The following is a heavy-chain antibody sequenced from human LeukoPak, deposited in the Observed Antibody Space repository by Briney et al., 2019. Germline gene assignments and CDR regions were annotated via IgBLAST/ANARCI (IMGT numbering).Heavy chain of an antibody. V-gene: IGHV3-7*01. CDR2: IKQDESEK. Sequence: LPGGSLRLSCAVSGFTFSSYWMTWVRQAPGKGLEWVAIIKQDESEKYYVDSVKGRITISRDNAKNSLYLQMNSLRTEDTAVYYCARDAFSRVSVFGVVSDAFDIWGQGTMVTVSS. D-gene: IGHD3-3*01. CDR3: ARDAFSRVSVFGVVSDAFDI. CDR1: GFTFSSYW. J-gene: IGHJ3*02.